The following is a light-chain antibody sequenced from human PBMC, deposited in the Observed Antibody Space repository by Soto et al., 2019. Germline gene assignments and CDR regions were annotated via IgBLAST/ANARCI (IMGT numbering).Light chain of an antibody. CDR2: GAS. V-gene: IGKV3-15*01. Sequence: EIVMTQSPATLSASPGERVTLSCRASQSISSKLAWYQQKPGQAPRLLISGASTRATVTPDRFSGSGSGTEFTLTISSLQSEDFAIYYCQQYKNWPPTFGPGTKVDTK. CDR1: QSISSK. J-gene: IGKJ3*01. CDR3: QQYKNWPPT.